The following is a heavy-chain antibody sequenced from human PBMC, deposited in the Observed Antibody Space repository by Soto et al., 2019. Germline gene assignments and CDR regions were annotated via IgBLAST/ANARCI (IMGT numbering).Heavy chain of an antibody. J-gene: IGHJ4*02. CDR2: ISYDGSNK. Sequence: QVQLVESGGGVVQPGRSLRLSCAASGFTFSSYAMHWVRQAPGKGLGWVAVISYDGSNKYYADSVKGRFTISRDNSKNTLYLQMNSLRAEDTAVYYCARGAGGYGRKEFDYWGQGTLVTVSS. V-gene: IGHV3-30-3*01. D-gene: IGHD5-12*01. CDR1: GFTFSSYA. CDR3: ARGAGGYGRKEFDY.